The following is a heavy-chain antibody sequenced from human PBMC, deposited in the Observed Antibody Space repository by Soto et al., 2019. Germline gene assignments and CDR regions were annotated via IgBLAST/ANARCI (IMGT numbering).Heavy chain of an antibody. V-gene: IGHV4-31*03. CDR1: GGSINDGAYY. CDR3: ARSNYGDSVAHPDH. Sequence: QVQLQESGPGLVKPAQTLSLTCTVSGGSINDGAYYWNWVRQHPEKGLEWIGYIRYSGNTYYNPSLKSRVIISLDPWKHQFPLMLSSVTAADTAVYYCARSNYGDSVAHPDHWGQGTPVTVSS. D-gene: IGHD4-17*01. J-gene: IGHJ4*02. CDR2: IRYSGNT.